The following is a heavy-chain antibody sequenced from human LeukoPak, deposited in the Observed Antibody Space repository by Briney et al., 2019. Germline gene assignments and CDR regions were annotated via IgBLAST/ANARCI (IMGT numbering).Heavy chain of an antibody. CDR2: INHSGST. Sequence: SETLSLTCAVYGESFSGYYWSWIRQPPGKGLEWIGEINHSGSTNYNPSLKSRVTISVDTSKNQFSLKLSSVTAADTAVYYCAILYGDYEHYFDYWGQGTLVTVSS. V-gene: IGHV4-34*01. J-gene: IGHJ4*02. CDR1: GESFSGYY. D-gene: IGHD4-17*01. CDR3: AILYGDYEHYFDY.